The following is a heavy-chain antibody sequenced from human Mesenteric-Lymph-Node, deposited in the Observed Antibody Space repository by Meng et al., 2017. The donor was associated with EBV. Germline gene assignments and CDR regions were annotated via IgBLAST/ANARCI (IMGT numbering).Heavy chain of an antibody. CDR1: GFPLSTSGVA. CDR2: IYWDDDK. V-gene: IGHV2-5*02. CDR3: VRKAYHNYVAFDP. J-gene: IGHJ5*02. D-gene: IGHD4-11*01. Sequence: QITLKESGPTLVKPTQTLTLTCTFSGFPLSTSGVAVGWVRQPPGKALEWLALIYWDDDKRFSPSLKSRLSITKDTSKNEVILTMTDMDPEDTATYYCVRKAYHNYVAFDPWGPGTMVTVYS.